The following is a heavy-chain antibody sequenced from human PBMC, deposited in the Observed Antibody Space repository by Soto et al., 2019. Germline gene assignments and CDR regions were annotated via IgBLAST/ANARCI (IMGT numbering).Heavy chain of an antibody. CDR1: GYIFTSYG. CDR3: ARGPRYCSSTICFSGVTWFEP. D-gene: IGHD2-2*01. Sequence: ASVRVSCKSSGYIFTSYGISWVRQAPGQGLEWMGWISSYNGNTNYAQKVQDRVTMTTDTSTTTTYMELRSLTPDDTAVYYCARGPRYCSSTICFSGVTWFEPWGQATLVTFSS. CDR2: ISSYNGNT. J-gene: IGHJ5*02. V-gene: IGHV1-18*04.